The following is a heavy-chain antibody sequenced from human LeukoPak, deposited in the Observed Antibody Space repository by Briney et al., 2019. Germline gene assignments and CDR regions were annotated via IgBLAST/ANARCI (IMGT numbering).Heavy chain of an antibody. CDR3: ARQVVATAGTYDY. CDR2: IYPGDSDT. J-gene: IGHJ4*02. Sequence: GESLKISCKGSGYTFSSYWIGWVRQMPGKGLEGMRIIYPGDSDTRYSPSFQGQVTISADQSISTADLQWSSLKASDTAMYYCARQVVATAGTYDYWGQGTLVTVSS. CDR1: GYTFSSYW. D-gene: IGHD6-13*01. V-gene: IGHV5-51*01.